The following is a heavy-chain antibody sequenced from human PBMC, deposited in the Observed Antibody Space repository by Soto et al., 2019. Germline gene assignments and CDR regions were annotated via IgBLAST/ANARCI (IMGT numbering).Heavy chain of an antibody. D-gene: IGHD2-2*01. V-gene: IGHV4-34*01. Sequence: TLSLTCAVYGGSFSGYYWSWIRQPPGKGLEWIGEINHSGSTNYNPSLKSRVTISVDTSKNQFSLKLSSVTAADTAVYYCARPGAIKYNWFDPWGQGTLVTVSS. CDR3: ARPGAIKYNWFDP. CDR1: GGSFSGYY. CDR2: INHSGST. J-gene: IGHJ5*02.